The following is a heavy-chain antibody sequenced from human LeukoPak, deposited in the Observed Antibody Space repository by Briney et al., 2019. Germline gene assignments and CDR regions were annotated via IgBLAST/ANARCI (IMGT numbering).Heavy chain of an antibody. CDR3: VRDATVGAAYFDF. D-gene: IGHD6-13*01. J-gene: IGHJ4*02. Sequence: GGSLRLSCAASRFVFSSTGMHWVRQAPGKGLEWVAYIRYDGSDKFYADSVKGRFTISRDNSKNTLSLQMTTLRPDDTAVYYCVRDATVGAAYFDFWGQGALVAVS. CDR2: IRYDGSDK. CDR1: RFVFSSTG. V-gene: IGHV3-30*02.